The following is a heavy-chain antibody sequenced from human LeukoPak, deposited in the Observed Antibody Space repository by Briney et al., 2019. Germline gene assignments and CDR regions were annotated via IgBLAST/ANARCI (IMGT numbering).Heavy chain of an antibody. CDR1: GGSISSYY. Sequence: SETLSLTCTVSGGSISSYYWSWLRQPPGKGLEWIGYIYYSGSTNYNPSLKSRVTISVDTSKNQFSLKLSSVTAADTAVYYCARSSYRTFDYWGQGTLVTVSS. V-gene: IGHV4-59*01. CDR2: IYYSGST. J-gene: IGHJ4*02. CDR3: ARSSYRTFDY. D-gene: IGHD1-26*01.